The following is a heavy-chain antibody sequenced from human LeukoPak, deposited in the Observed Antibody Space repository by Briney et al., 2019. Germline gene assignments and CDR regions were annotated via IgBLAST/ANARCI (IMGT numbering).Heavy chain of an antibody. Sequence: PGGSLRLSCAASGFTFSSYSMNWVRQAPGKGLEWISYISSSSSTIYYADSVKGRFTISRDNAKNSLYLQMNSLRAEDTAVYYCARERGPYCSRGSCYNYWGQGTLVTVSS. CDR2: ISSSSSTI. D-gene: IGHD2-15*01. V-gene: IGHV3-48*01. CDR1: GFTFSSYS. J-gene: IGHJ4*02. CDR3: ARERGPYCSRGSCYNY.